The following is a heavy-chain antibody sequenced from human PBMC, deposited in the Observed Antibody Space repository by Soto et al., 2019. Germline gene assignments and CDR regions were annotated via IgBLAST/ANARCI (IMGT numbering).Heavy chain of an antibody. J-gene: IGHJ6*02. Sequence: SETLSLTCTVSGGSVSSGSYYFSCIREPPWKGLEWIGYIYYSGSTNYNPSLKSRVTISVDTSKNQFSLKLSSVTAADTAVYYCARDHSEPGQTLPYGMDVWGQGTTVTVSS. CDR2: IYYSGST. CDR1: GGSVSSGSYY. V-gene: IGHV4-61*01. D-gene: IGHD3-10*01. CDR3: ARDHSEPGQTLPYGMDV.